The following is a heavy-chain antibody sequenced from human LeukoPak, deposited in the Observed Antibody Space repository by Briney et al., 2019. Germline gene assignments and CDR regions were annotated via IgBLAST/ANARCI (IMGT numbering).Heavy chain of an antibody. V-gene: IGHV4-38-2*02. D-gene: IGHD3-10*01. CDR3: ARDGASSLWFGELLTRFDP. J-gene: IGHJ5*02. CDR2: IYHSGST. CDR1: GYSISTGYY. Sequence: KPSETLSLTCAVSGYSISTGYYWGWIRQPPGKGLEWIGSIYHSGSTYYNPSLKSRVTISVDTSKNQFSLKLSSVTAADTAVYYCARDGASSLWFGELLTRFDPWGQGTLVTVSS.